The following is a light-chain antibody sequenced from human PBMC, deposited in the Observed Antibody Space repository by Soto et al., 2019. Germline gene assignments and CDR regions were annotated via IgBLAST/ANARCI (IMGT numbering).Light chain of an antibody. CDR1: QSFTSNY. CDR3: QQYGSSPRT. V-gene: IGKV3-20*01. CDR2: GAS. Sequence: EIVLTQSPGTLSLSPGERATLSCRASQSFTSNYLAWYQQRPGQAPRLLIYGASTSATGIPDRFSGSGSGTDFTLTISRLEPEDFAVYYCQQYGSSPRTFGQGTKVEIK. J-gene: IGKJ1*01.